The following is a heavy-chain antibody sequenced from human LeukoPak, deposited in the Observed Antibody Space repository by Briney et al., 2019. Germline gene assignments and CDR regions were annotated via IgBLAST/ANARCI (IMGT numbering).Heavy chain of an antibody. D-gene: IGHD3-10*01. CDR1: GGSISSYY. CDR2: IYYSGST. Sequence: PSETLSLTCTVSGGSISSYYWSWIRQPPGKGLEWIGYIYYSGSTNYNPSLKSRVAISVDTSKNQFSLKLSSVTAADTAVYYCARHVITMVRGVNLAFDYWGQGTLVTVSS. J-gene: IGHJ4*02. CDR3: ARHVITMVRGVNLAFDY. V-gene: IGHV4-59*08.